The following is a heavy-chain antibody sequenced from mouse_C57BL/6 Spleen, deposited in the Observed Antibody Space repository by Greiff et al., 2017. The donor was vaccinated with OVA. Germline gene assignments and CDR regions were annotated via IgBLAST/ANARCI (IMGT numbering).Heavy chain of an antibody. D-gene: IGHD2-3*01. CDR3: ASWLLRKDY. Sequence: QVQLKESGPELVKPGASVKISCKASGYAFSSSWMNWVKQRPGKGLEWIGRIYPGDGDTNYNGKFKGKATLTADKSSSTAYMQLSSLTSEDSAVYFCASWLLRKDYWGQGTTLTVSS. V-gene: IGHV1-82*01. J-gene: IGHJ2*01. CDR1: GYAFSSSW. CDR2: IYPGDGDT.